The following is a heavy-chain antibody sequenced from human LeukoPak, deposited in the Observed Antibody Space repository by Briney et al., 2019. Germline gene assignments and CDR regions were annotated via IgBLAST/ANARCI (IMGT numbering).Heavy chain of an antibody. V-gene: IGHV3-23*01. CDR1: GFTFSSYA. D-gene: IGHD2-2*02. CDR2: ISGSGGST. CDR3: AKQPCSSTSCYNAGVHDY. J-gene: IGHJ4*02. Sequence: TGGSLRLSCAASGFTFSSYAMSWVRQAPGKGLEWVSAISGSGGSTYYADSVKGRFTISRDNSKNTLYLQMNSLRAEDTAVYYCAKQPCSSTSCYNAGVHDYWGQGTLVTVSS.